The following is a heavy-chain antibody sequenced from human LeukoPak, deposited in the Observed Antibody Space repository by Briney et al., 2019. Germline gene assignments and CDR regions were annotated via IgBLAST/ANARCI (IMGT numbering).Heavy chain of an antibody. CDR1: GFSFSNSW. Sequence: GGSLRLSCAATGFSFSNSWIHWVRQAPGKGLVWVSRINPDGRSTTYADSVRGRFTISRDNAKNALYLQMSRLKVEDTAVYYCVFSLGDRDSWGQGTLATVSS. V-gene: IGHV3-74*01. CDR2: INPDGRST. CDR3: VFSLGDRDS. D-gene: IGHD3-16*01. J-gene: IGHJ4*02.